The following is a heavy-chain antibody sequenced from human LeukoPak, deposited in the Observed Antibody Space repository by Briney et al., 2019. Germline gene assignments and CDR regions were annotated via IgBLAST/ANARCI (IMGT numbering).Heavy chain of an antibody. CDR3: ARDDCGDTCYPGGY. CDR2: INAGNGDT. CDR1: GYTFTKYV. J-gene: IGHJ4*02. V-gene: IGHV1-3*01. D-gene: IGHD2-21*01. Sequence: ASVNASCKASGYTFTKYVVHWVRQAPGQRPEWMGWINAGNGDTKYSQNFQDRVTITRDTSANTAYMELSSLTSEDTALYYCARDDCGDTCYPGGYWGQGTLVTVSS.